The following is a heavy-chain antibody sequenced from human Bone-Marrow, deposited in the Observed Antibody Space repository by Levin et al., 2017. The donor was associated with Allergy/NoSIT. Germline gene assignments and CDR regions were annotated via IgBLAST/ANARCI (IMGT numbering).Heavy chain of an antibody. J-gene: IGHJ4*02. D-gene: IGHD3-10*01. CDR1: GGSFSGYY. Sequence: GSLRLSCAVYGGSFSGYYWSWIRQPPGKGLEWIGEINHSGSTNYNPSLKSRVTISVDTSKNQFSLKLSSVTAADTAVYYCARGLSAYYGSGSYYRNWGQGTLVTVSS. CDR3: ARGLSAYYGSGSYYRN. CDR2: INHSGST. V-gene: IGHV4-34*01.